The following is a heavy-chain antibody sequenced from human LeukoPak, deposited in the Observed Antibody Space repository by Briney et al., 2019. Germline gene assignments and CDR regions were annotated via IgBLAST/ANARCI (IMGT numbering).Heavy chain of an antibody. J-gene: IGHJ2*01. Sequence: PGGSLRLSCAASGFTFSDYYMSWIRQAPGKGLEWVSYISTGGNYIKVADSVKGRFTISRDNAKNSLFLRMSSLRVEDTAVYYCARPRTAWSSHWYFEVWGRGTLVTVSS. D-gene: IGHD1-1*01. V-gene: IGHV3-11*03. CDR1: GFTFSDYY. CDR3: ARPRTAWSSHWYFEV. CDR2: ISTGGNYI.